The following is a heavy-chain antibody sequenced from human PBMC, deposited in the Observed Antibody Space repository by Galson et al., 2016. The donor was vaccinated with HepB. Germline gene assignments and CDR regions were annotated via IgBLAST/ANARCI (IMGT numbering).Heavy chain of an antibody. CDR2: IIPMFRTP. J-gene: IGHJ6*02. V-gene: IGHV1-69*13. D-gene: IGHD4-17*01. CDR1: GGIFSTFG. Sequence: SVKVSCKASGGIFSTFGISWVRQAPGQGLEWMGGIIPMFRTPTYAQKFQGRVTITADEGTRTAYMDLSNLRPEDTALYYCARVADYGDAYYYYAMDVWGPGTTVTVSS. CDR3: ARVADYGDAYYYYAMDV.